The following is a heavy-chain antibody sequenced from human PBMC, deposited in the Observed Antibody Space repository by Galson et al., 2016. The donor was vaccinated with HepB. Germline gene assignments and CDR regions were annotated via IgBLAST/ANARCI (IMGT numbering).Heavy chain of an antibody. CDR1: GGSMSRGGYT. D-gene: IGHD3-10*01. J-gene: IGHJ4*02. V-gene: IGHV4-31*03. CDR3: ARDLGGIDY. CDR2: VAHSGGA. Sequence: TLSLTCNVSGGSMSRGGYTWNWIRQHPGRGLEWIGYVAHSGGAYYNPSLKSRLTISVDTSTNQYSLKLTSVTAADSAVYYCARDLGGIDYWGQGVLVTVSA.